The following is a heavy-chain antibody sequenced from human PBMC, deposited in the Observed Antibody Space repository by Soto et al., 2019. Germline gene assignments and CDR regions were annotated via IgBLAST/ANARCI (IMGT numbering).Heavy chain of an antibody. CDR2: INPSGGST. CDR3: ARSPGRYCSSTSCYARYYYYYGMDV. CDR1: GYTFTSYY. Sequence: GASVKVSCKASGYTFTSYYMHWVRQAPGQGLEWMGIINPSGGSTSYAQKFQGRVTMTRDTSTSTVYMELSSLRSEDTAVYYCARSPGRYCSSTSCYARYYYYYGMDVWGQGTTVTVSS. D-gene: IGHD2-2*01. V-gene: IGHV1-46*03. J-gene: IGHJ6*02.